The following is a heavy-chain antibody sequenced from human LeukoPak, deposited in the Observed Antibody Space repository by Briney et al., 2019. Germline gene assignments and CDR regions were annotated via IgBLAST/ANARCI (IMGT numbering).Heavy chain of an antibody. Sequence: PSQTLSPTSAVSGGSIIRGGYCRSWIRQHPGKGLEWIGYIYYSGSTYYNPSLKSRVTISVDTSKNQFSLKLSSVTAADTAVYYCARDRRYCSSASCYFGVHVWGQGTTVTVSS. CDR1: GGSIIRGGYC. V-gene: IGHV4-31*11. D-gene: IGHD2-2*01. CDR3: ARDRRYCSSASCYFGVHV. CDR2: IYYSGST. J-gene: IGHJ6*01.